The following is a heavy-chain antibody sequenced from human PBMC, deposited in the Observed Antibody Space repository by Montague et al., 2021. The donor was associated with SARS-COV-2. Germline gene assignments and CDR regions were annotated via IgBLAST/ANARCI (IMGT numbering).Heavy chain of an antibody. CDR2: IYYSGST. J-gene: IGHJ4*02. CDR3: AGDLWVWHAVEEGFDS. Sequence: SETLSLTCTVSGGSISSSSYYWGWIRQPPGKGLEWIGSIYYSGSTYYNPSLKSRVTISVDTSKNQFSLKLSSVTAADTAVYYCAGDLWVWHAVEEGFDSWGQGALVTVSS. D-gene: IGHD3-16*01. V-gene: IGHV4-39*07. CDR1: GGSISSSSYY.